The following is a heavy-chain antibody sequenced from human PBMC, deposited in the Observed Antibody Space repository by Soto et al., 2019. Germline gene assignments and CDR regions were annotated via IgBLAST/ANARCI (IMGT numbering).Heavy chain of an antibody. D-gene: IGHD2-2*01. V-gene: IGHV3-21*01. J-gene: IGHJ3*02. CDR3: ARDLTDYCSSTSCYGNNAFDI. CDR1: GFTFSSYS. Sequence: SGGGLVKPGGSLRLSCAASGFTFSSYSMNWVRQAPGKGLEWVSSISSSSSYIYYADSVKGRFTISRDNAKNSLYLQMNSLRAEDTAVYYCARDLTDYCSSTSCYGNNAFDIWGQGTMVTVSS. CDR2: ISSSSSYI.